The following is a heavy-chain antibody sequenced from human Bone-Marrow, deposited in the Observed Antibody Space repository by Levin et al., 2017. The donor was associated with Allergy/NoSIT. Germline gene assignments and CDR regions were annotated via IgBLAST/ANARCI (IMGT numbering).Heavy chain of an antibody. J-gene: IGHJ3*02. D-gene: IGHD2/OR15-2a*01. CDR1: GYAFDRKW. CDR2: IYPGDFDT. CDR3: ARHTFRGVGSDI. Sequence: HGESLKISCQGSGYAFDRKWIAWVRQVPGKGLEWIGIIYPGDFDTRYSPSVEGHVSITVDKSINTAYLHFFSLKASDTAMYFCARHTFRGVGSDIWGQGTLVTVSA. V-gene: IGHV5-51*01.